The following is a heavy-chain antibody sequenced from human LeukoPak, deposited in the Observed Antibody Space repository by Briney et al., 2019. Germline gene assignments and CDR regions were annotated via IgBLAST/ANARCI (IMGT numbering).Heavy chain of an antibody. J-gene: IGHJ4*02. CDR1: GGTFSNYA. V-gene: IGHV1-69*13. D-gene: IGHD3-10*01. CDR3: ARDSEVRRNLWHY. CDR2: IIPIFATA. Sequence: SVKVSCKASGGTFSNYAISWVRQAPGQGLEWMGGIIPIFATANYAQKFQGRVTITADESTSTVYMELSSLRSEDTAVYYCARDSEVRRNLWHYWGQGTLVTVSS.